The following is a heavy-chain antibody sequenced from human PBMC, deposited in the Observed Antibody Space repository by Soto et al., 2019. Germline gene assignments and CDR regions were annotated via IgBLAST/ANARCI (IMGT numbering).Heavy chain of an antibody. Sequence: GESLKISCKGSGYSFTSYWIGWVRQMPGKGLEWMGIIYPGDSDTRYSPSFQGQVTISADKSISTAYLQWSSLKASDTAMYYCARSDYSSSPWWDAFDIWGQGTMVTVSS. CDR3: ARSDYSSSPWWDAFDI. J-gene: IGHJ3*02. D-gene: IGHD6-6*01. CDR1: GYSFTSYW. V-gene: IGHV5-51*01. CDR2: IYPGDSDT.